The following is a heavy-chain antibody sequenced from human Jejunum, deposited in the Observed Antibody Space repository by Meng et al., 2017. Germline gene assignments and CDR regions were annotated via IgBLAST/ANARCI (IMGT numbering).Heavy chain of an antibody. Sequence: SETLSLTCTVSGASISDHYWSWIRQPPGKGLEWIGDMYYTGTTDYNPSLKSRVTMSVDTSMNQFSLRLTSVTAADTAVYYCARDKSTGYFQYWGRVTVVTVAS. V-gene: IGHV4-59*11. CDR2: MYYTGTT. CDR3: ARDKSTGYFQY. CDR1: GASISDHY. D-gene: IGHD2-2*01. J-gene: IGHJ1*01.